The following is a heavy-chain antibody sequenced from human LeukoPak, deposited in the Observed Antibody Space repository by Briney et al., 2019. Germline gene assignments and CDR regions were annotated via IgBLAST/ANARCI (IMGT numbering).Heavy chain of an antibody. CDR2: ISSSSSTI. CDR1: GFTFSSYS. Sequence: PGGSLRLSCAASGFTFSSYSMHCVRQAPGKGLEWVSYISSSSSTIYYADSVKGRFTISRDNAKNSLYLQMNSLRAEDTAVYYCARARGGYYDSSGYHDYWGQGTLVTVSS. CDR3: ARARGGYYDSSGYHDY. V-gene: IGHV3-48*04. D-gene: IGHD3-22*01. J-gene: IGHJ4*02.